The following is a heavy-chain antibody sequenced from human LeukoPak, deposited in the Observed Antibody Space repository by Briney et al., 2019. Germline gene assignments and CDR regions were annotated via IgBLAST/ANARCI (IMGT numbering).Heavy chain of an antibody. D-gene: IGHD5-24*01. CDR3: ARHGKHNWDWFDP. Sequence: SGTLSLTCAVSGGSISNDNWWSWVRQPPGKGLEWIGEIYHSETTNYNPSLKSRVTISLDKSKNQFSLKLSSVTAADTAVYYCARHGKHNWDWFDPWGQGTLVTVSS. J-gene: IGHJ5*02. V-gene: IGHV4-4*02. CDR2: IYHSETT. CDR1: GGSISNDNW.